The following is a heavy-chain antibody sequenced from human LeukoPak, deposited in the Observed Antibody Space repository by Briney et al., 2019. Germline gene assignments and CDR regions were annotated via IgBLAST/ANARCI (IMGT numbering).Heavy chain of an antibody. CDR2: ISSSSSYI. D-gene: IGHD2-15*01. J-gene: IGHJ3*02. CDR3: ARETYCSGGSCYKGNAFDI. CDR1: GLTFSSYT. Sequence: GGSLRLPCAASGLTFSSYTMNWVRQAPGKGLEWVSSISSSSSYIYYADSVKGRFTISRDNAKNSLYLQMNSLRADDTAVYYCARETYCSGGSCYKGNAFDIWGQGTMVTVSS. V-gene: IGHV3-21*01.